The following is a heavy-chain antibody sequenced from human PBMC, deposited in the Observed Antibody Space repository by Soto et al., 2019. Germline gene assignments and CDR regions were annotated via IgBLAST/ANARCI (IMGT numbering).Heavy chain of an antibody. CDR1: GFTFSDYS. V-gene: IGHV3-23*01. Sequence: GGSLRLSCAASGFTFSDYSMHWVRQAPGKGLEWVSVITGSRGKTYYADSVKGRFTISRDNSKNTVYLQMNDLRVEDAAEYFCAKDSWAIFGVPAGEYYAMDVWGQGTTVTVSS. CDR3: AKDSWAIFGVPAGEYYAMDV. J-gene: IGHJ6*02. CDR2: ITGSRGKT. D-gene: IGHD3-3*01.